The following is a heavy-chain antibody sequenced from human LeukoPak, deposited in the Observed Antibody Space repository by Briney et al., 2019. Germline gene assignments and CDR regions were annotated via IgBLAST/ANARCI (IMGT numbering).Heavy chain of an antibody. V-gene: IGHV1-69*05. CDR1: GGTFSSYA. Sequence: SVKVSCKASGGTFSSYAISWVRQAPGQGLEWMGRIIPIFGTANYAQKFQGRVTITTDESTSTAYMELSSLRSEDKAVYYCASGVGIAAADYYFDYWGQGTLVTVSS. J-gene: IGHJ4*02. CDR2: IIPIFGTA. D-gene: IGHD6-13*01. CDR3: ASGVGIAAADYYFDY.